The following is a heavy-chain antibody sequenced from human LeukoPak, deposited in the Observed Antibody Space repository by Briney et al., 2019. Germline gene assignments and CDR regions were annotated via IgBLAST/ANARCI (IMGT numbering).Heavy chain of an antibody. CDR3: CIHAPGTNPHDSIRLFDALTI. CDR2: IYYSGST. CDR1: GGSISSSSYY. V-gene: IGHV4-39*01. Sequence: PSETLSLTCTVSGGSISSSSYYWGWLRQPPGKGLEWSGSIYYSGSTYYNPTLKSRVTISVATSKNQFSPKPSSVTAADTAVYYWCIHAPGTNPHDSIRLFDALTIWAQETMVTVSS. J-gene: IGHJ3*02. D-gene: IGHD3-22*01.